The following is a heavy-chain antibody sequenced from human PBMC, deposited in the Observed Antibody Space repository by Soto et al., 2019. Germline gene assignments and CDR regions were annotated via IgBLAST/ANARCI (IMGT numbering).Heavy chain of an antibody. CDR3: ARQEYGTGSRDDGYFDY. CDR1: GGSISSYY. CDR2: IYYSGST. J-gene: IGHJ4*02. V-gene: IGHV4-59*08. Sequence: SETLSLTCTVSGGSISSYYWSWIRQPPGKGLEWIGYIYYSGSTNYNPSLKSRVTISVDTSKNQFSLKLSSVTAADTAVYYCARQEYGTGSRDDGYFDYWGQGTLVTVSS. D-gene: IGHD3-9*01.